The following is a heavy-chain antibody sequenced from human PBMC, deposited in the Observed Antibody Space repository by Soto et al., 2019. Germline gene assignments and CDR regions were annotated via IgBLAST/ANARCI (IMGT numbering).Heavy chain of an antibody. CDR3: ARGPVVTPFVDY. J-gene: IGHJ4*02. V-gene: IGHV4-61*01. Sequence: TSETLSLTCTVSGGSVTSGNYYWSWIRQPPGKGLERIGHIYYSGSTNYNPSLKSRVTISVDASKNQFSLKLSSVTAADTAIYYCARGPVVTPFVDYWGQGTLVTVSS. CDR2: IYYSGST. D-gene: IGHD2-21*02. CDR1: GGSVTSGNYY.